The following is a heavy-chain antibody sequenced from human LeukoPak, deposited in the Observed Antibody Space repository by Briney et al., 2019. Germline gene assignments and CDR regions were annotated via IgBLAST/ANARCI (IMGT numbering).Heavy chain of an antibody. Sequence: SVKVSCKASGGTFSSFAISWVRQAPGQGLEWMGGIIPIFGSANYAQKFQGRVTITADESTSTAYMELSSLGSEDTAVYYCARDPADYYGSGSYADYWGQGTLVTVSS. CDR3: ARDPADYYGSGSYADY. CDR1: GGTFSSFA. J-gene: IGHJ4*02. V-gene: IGHV1-69*01. CDR2: IIPIFGSA. D-gene: IGHD3-10*01.